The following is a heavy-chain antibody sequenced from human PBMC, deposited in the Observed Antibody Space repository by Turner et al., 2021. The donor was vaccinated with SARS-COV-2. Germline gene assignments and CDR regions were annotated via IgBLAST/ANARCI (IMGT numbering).Heavy chain of an antibody. CDR3: AREYGSGSYYN. CDR1: GFTFSSYW. V-gene: IGHV3-74*01. Sequence: EVQLVESGGGLVQPGGSLRLSCAASGFTFSSYWMHWVRQAPGKGLVWVSRINSDGSRINYADSVKGRFTISRDNAKNTLYVQMNSLGADDTAVYYCAREYGSGSYYNWGRGTLVTVSS. CDR2: INSDGSRI. D-gene: IGHD3-10*01. J-gene: IGHJ4*02.